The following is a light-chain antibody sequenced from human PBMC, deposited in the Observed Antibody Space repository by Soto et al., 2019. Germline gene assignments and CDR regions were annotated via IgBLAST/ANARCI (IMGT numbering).Light chain of an antibody. J-gene: IGLJ1*01. Sequence: QSVLTQPASVSGSPGQSITVSCTGTSSDIGASNYVSWYQQHPGKAPKLMIYEGTKRPSGVSNRFSGSKSGNTASLTISGLQAEDETDYYCFSYAGSTYVFGTGTKVTVL. V-gene: IGLV2-23*01. CDR2: EGT. CDR3: FSYAGSTYV. CDR1: SSDIGASNY.